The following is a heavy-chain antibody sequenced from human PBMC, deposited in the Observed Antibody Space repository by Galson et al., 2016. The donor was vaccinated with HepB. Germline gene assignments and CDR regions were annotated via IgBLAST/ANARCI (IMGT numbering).Heavy chain of an antibody. J-gene: IGHJ4*02. V-gene: IGHV6-1*01. CDR3: ARSYLLGRGFGS. Sequence: CAISGDSVSSNSAGWYRIRQSPSRGLECLGRTFYRSNWQNDYAESVRSRITITPDTSKNQFSLQLNSVTPEDTAVYYCARSYLLGRGFGSWGQGTLVTVSS. CDR1: GDSVSSNSAG. D-gene: IGHD3-10*01. CDR2: TFYRSNWQN.